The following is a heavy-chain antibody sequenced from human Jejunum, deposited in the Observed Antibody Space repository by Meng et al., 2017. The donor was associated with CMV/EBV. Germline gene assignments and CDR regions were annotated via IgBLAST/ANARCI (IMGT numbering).Heavy chain of an antibody. Sequence: KASGYTFTSYAMNWVRQAPGQGLEWMGWINTHTGNPTYAQGFTGRFVFSLDTSVSTAYLQISSLEAEDTAVYYCAKKRGWGNYFFDYWGQGTLVTVSS. CDR3: AKKRGWGNYFFDY. CDR1: GYTFTSYA. V-gene: IGHV7-4-1*02. J-gene: IGHJ4*02. CDR2: INTHTGNP. D-gene: IGHD3-10*01.